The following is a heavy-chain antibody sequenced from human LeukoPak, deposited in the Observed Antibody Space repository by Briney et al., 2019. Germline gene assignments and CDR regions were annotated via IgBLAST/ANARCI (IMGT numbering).Heavy chain of an antibody. Sequence: GGSLRLSCAASGFTSSYCWMSWVRQASGKGLEWVANIKQDGSEKYYVDSVKGRFTISRDNAENSLYLQMNCLRAEDTAVYYCARESPSGYYYDSSGPPGPWGQGTLVTVSS. CDR1: GFTSSYCW. D-gene: IGHD3-22*01. CDR3: ARESPSGYYYDSSGPPGP. J-gene: IGHJ5*02. CDR2: IKQDGSEK. V-gene: IGHV3-7*01.